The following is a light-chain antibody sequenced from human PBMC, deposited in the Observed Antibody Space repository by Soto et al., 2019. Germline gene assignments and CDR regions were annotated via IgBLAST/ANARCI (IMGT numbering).Light chain of an antibody. Sequence: EIVLTQSPGTLSLSPGERATLSCRSSQSFNSIYLAWYQQKPGQAPRLLIYGASSRATGIPDRFSGSGSGTDLTITISRLEPEDFEVYYCQQYGSTPRTFGQGTKVDIK. CDR1: QSFNSIY. J-gene: IGKJ1*01. V-gene: IGKV3-20*01. CDR2: GAS. CDR3: QQYGSTPRT.